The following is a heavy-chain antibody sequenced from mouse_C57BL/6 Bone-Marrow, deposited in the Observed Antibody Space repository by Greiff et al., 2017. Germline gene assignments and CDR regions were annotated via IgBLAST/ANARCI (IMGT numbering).Heavy chain of an antibody. V-gene: IGHV1-64*01. J-gene: IGHJ4*01. CDR2: IHPNSGST. CDR3: ARYLLLRVDY. Sequence: QVQLQQPGAELVKPGASVKLSCKASGYTFTSYWMHWVKQRPGQGLEWIGMIHPNSGSTNYNEKFKSKATLTVDKSSSTAYMQLSSLTSEDAAVYYCARYLLLRVDYWGQGTSVTVSS. D-gene: IGHD1-1*01. CDR1: GYTFTSYW.